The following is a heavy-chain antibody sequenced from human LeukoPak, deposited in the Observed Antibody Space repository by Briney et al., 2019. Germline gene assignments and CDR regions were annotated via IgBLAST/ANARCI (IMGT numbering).Heavy chain of an antibody. CDR2: IYYSGST. D-gene: IGHD3-9*01. CDR3: ARGTYYDILTGYPFDY. Sequence: SETLSLTCAVYGGSFSGYYWSWIRQPPGKGLEWIGSIYYSGSTYYNPSLKSRVTISVDTSKNQFSLKLSSVTAADTAVYYCARGTYYDILTGYPFDYWGQGTLVTVSS. CDR1: GGSFSGYY. V-gene: IGHV4-34*01. J-gene: IGHJ4*02.